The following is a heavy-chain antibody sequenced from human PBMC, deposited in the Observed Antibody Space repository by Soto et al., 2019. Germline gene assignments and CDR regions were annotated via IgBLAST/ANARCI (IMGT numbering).Heavy chain of an antibody. CDR2: IYYSGST. J-gene: IGHJ4*02. D-gene: IGHD3-16*01. CDR3: ARQKTTIYYDYVWGSHPGYFDY. CDR1: GGSISSSSYY. V-gene: IGHV4-39*01. Sequence: PSETLSLTCTVSGGSISSSSYYWGWIRQPPGKGLEWIGSIYYSGSTYYNPSLKSRVTISVDTSKNQFSLKLSSVTAADTAVYYCARQKTTIYYDYVWGSHPGYFDYWGQGTLVTVSS.